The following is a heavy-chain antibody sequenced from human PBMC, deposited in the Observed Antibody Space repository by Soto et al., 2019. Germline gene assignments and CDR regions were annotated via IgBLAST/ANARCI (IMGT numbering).Heavy chain of an antibody. V-gene: IGHV1-69*13. Sequence: SVKVSCKASGGTFSSYAISWVRQAPGQGLEWMGGIIPIFGTANYAQKFQGRVTITADESTSTAYMELSSLRSEDTAVYYCARRVAVFGVVIIYDYFDYWGQGTLVTVSS. D-gene: IGHD3-3*01. CDR1: GGTFSSYA. J-gene: IGHJ4*02. CDR2: IIPIFGTA. CDR3: ARRVAVFGVVIIYDYFDY.